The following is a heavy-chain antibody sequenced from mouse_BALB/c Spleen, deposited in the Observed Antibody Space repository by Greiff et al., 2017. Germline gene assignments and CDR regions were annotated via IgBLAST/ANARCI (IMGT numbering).Heavy chain of an antibody. J-gene: IGHJ4*01. Sequence: EVQGVESGGGLVKPGGSLKLSCAASGFTFSSYAMSWVRQTPEKRLEWVATISSGGSYTYYPDSVKGRFTISRDNAKNTLYLQMSSLRSEDTAMYYCAREGGYGNPDYAMDYWGQGTSVTVSS. D-gene: IGHD2-1*01. CDR2: ISSGGSYT. V-gene: IGHV5-9-3*01. CDR1: GFTFSSYA. CDR3: AREGGYGNPDYAMDY.